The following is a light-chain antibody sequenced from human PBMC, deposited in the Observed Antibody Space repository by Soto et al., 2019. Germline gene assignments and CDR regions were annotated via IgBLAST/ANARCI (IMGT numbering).Light chain of an antibody. J-gene: IGKJ4*01. V-gene: IGKV3-11*01. Sequence: EIVLTQSPATLSLSPGERATLACRASQSVSSYLAWYQQKPGQAPRLLIYDASNRATGIPARFSGSGSGTDFTLTISRLGHEDFAVYYCQQRSNWPPGITFGGGTKVEIK. CDR1: QSVSSY. CDR3: QQRSNWPPGIT. CDR2: DAS.